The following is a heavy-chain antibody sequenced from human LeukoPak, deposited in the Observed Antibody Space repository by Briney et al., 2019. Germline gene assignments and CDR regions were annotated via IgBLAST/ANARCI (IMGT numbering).Heavy chain of an antibody. Sequence: GGSLRLSCAASGFTFSDSWMTWVRQAPGKGLEWVANIKEDGSEKTYVDSVRGRFTISRDNAKNSMFLQMDFLRAEDTAVYFCARGRGTPDYWGQGILVTVSS. CDR2: IKEDGSEK. CDR3: ARGRGTPDY. CDR1: GFTFSDSW. J-gene: IGHJ4*02. D-gene: IGHD1-1*01. V-gene: IGHV3-7*01.